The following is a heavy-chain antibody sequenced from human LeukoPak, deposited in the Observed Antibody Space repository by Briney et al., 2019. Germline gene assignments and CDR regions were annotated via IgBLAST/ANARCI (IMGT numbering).Heavy chain of an antibody. Sequence: GGSLRLSCAASGFTFSSYWMSWVRQAPGKGLEWVANIKQDGSEKYYVDSVKGRFTISRDNAKNSLYLQMNSLRAEDTAVYYCARDMLVPRSRGSGSLGLGYWGQGTLVTVSS. CDR3: ARDMLVPRSRGSGSLGLGY. V-gene: IGHV3-7*01. D-gene: IGHD3-10*01. CDR1: GFTFSSYW. CDR2: IKQDGSEK. J-gene: IGHJ4*02.